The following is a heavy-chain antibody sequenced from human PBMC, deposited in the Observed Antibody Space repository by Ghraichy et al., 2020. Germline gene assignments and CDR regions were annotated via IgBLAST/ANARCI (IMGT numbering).Heavy chain of an antibody. CDR2: INQPGSAI. CDR1: GFTFRSYW. V-gene: IGHV3-7*01. CDR3: ARIDISGHCFDF. Sequence: GGSLRLSCAASGFTFRSYWMSWVRQAPGKGLEWVANINQPGSAIFYVDSVEGRFTISRDNAKNSVFLQMNSLRAEDTAVYFCARIDISGHCFDFWGQGILVTVSS. J-gene: IGHJ4*02. D-gene: IGHD3-22*01.